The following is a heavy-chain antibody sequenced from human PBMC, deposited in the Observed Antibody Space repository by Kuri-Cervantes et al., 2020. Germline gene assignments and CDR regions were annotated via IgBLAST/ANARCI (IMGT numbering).Heavy chain of an antibody. CDR2: IRYDGSNK. Sequence: GESLKISCAASGFTFSTYAMHWVRQAPGKGLEWVAFIRYDGSNKFYADSVRGRFTISRDNSKNTLHLQMNSLRGEDTAVYYCARGGKHNVLTGFPVIRHYGMDVWGQGTTVTVSS. CDR3: ARGGKHNVLTGFPVIRHYGMDV. J-gene: IGHJ6*02. V-gene: IGHV3-30*02. D-gene: IGHD3-9*01. CDR1: GFTFSTYA.